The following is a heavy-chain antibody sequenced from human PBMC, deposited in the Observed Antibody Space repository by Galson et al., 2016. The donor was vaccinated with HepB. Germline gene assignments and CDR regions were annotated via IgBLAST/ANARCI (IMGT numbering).Heavy chain of an antibody. CDR1: GGSITNYY. CDR2: IYYTGIT. Sequence: SETLSLTCSVSGGSITNYYWSWIRQSPGKGLEWIGYIYYTGITDYNPSLKSRVAISLDTSKKKLFLRLTSVTAADTAVYYCAREGDYGDVFDYWGQGTLVTVSS. V-gene: IGHV4-59*01. J-gene: IGHJ4*02. CDR3: AREGDYGDVFDY. D-gene: IGHD4-17*01.